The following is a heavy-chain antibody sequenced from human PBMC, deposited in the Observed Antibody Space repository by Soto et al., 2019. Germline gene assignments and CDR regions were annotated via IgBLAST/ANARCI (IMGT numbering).Heavy chain of an antibody. J-gene: IGHJ2*01. CDR1: GGSITGSHW. V-gene: IGHV4-4*02. Sequence: QVQLQESGPGLVQPSGTLSLTCAVSGGSITGSHWWSWVRQPPGKGLEWIGEMYHSGTTNFNPSLKSRVTISVDTSKDQLSLNLYSVTAADTAVYYCVRDTPFPSVGDTKSWYFALWGRGTLVIVSS. CDR3: VRDTPFPSVGDTKSWYFAL. CDR2: MYHSGTT. D-gene: IGHD1-26*01.